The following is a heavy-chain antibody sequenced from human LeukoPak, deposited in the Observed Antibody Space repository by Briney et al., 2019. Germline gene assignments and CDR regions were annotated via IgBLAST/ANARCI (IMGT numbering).Heavy chain of an antibody. J-gene: IGHJ6*02. D-gene: IGHD2-2*01. CDR1: GGIFSSYA. V-gene: IGHV1-69*13. Sequence: SVKVTCKASGGIFSSYAISWVRQAPGQGLEWMGGIIPIFGTANYAQKFQGRVTITADESTSTAYMELSSLRSEDTAVYYCACGRYCSSTSCYYYYCYGMDVWGQGTTVTVSS. CDR2: IIPIFGTA. CDR3: ACGRYCSSTSCYYYYCYGMDV.